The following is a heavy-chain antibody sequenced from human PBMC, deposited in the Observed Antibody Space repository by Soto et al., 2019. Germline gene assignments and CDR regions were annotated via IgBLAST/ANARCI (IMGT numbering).Heavy chain of an antibody. Sequence: SETLSLTCTVSGGSISSGGYYWSWIRQHPGKGLEWIGYIYYSGSTYYNPSLKSRVTISVDTSKNQFSLKLSSVTAADTAVYYCARTTDSGTLDRWGQGTLVTVSS. CDR1: GGSISSGGYY. V-gene: IGHV4-31*03. CDR2: IYYSGST. D-gene: IGHD3-10*01. J-gene: IGHJ4*02. CDR3: ARTTDSGTLDR.